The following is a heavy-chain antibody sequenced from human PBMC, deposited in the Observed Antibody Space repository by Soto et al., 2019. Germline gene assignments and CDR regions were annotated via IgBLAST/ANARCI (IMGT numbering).Heavy chain of an antibody. CDR3: AKDPNSGTYSPPDGFDF. Sequence: GGSLRLSCAASGFTFSSYAMSLVRQAPGKGLEWVSSISGTGGSTYYADSVKGRFTISRDNSKNTLYLQMNSLGVEDTAVYYCAKDPNSGTYSPPDGFDFWGHGTMVTVSS. CDR1: GFTFSSYA. CDR2: ISGTGGST. V-gene: IGHV3-23*01. D-gene: IGHD1-26*01. J-gene: IGHJ3*01.